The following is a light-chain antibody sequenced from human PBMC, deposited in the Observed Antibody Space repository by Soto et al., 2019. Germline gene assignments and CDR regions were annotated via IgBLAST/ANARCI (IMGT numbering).Light chain of an antibody. CDR2: GAS. CDR1: QSVSSNY. Sequence: EIVLTQSPGTLSLSPGERATLSCRASQSVSSNYLAWYQQKPGQAPRLLIYGASSRATGIPDRFSGSGSGTDFTSTISRLAPEDFAVYYCQQYGSSPETFGQGTKVEIK. J-gene: IGKJ1*01. V-gene: IGKV3-20*01. CDR3: QQYGSSPET.